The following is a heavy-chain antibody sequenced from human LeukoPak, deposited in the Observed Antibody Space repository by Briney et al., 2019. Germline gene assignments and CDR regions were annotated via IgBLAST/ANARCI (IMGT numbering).Heavy chain of an antibody. Sequence: NPSETLSLTCAVYGGSINTNNYYWVCIRQPSGKGLGWIGSTNYSGSTYYNPSLKSRVTISVDTSKNQFSLKLTSVTAADTAVYYCARNGAAQYVRLWFDPWGQGTLVTVSS. CDR3: ARNGAAQYVRLWFDP. D-gene: IGHD2-15*01. J-gene: IGHJ5*02. CDR2: TNYSGST. V-gene: IGHV4-39*01. CDR1: GGSINTNNYY.